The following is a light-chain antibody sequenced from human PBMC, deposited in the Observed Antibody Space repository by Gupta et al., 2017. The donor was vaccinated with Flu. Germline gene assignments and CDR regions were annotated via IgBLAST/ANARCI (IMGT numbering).Light chain of an antibody. V-gene: IGLV1-51*01. CDR2: DSN. CDR1: SSNIGINY. CDR3: GTWDSSLSAV. J-gene: IGLJ1*01. Sequence: QSVLTQPPSVTAAPGQKVTISCSGSSSNIGINYVSWYQQLPGTAPKLLIYDSNKRPSGIPDRSSGSKSGTSATLAITGLQTGDEADYYCGTWDSSLSAVFGTGTKVTVL.